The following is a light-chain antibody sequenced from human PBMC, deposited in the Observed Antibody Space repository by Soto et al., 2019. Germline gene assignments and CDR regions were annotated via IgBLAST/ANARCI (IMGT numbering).Light chain of an antibody. V-gene: IGLV2-14*03. J-gene: IGLJ2*01. CDR1: SSDIGAFDY. CDR2: DVS. CDR3: SSYTTPSAVI. Sequence: QSVLAQPASVSGSPGQSITISCSGTSSDIGAFDYVSWYQQIPGRAPTLIIYDVSNRPSGVSNRFSGSKSGNTASLTISGLQAEDEANYFCSSYTTPSAVIFGGGTKLTVL.